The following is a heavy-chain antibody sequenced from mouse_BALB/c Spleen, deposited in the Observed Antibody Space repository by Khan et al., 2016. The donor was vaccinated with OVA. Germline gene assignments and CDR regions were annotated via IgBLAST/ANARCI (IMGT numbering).Heavy chain of an antibody. J-gene: IGHJ4*01. D-gene: IGHD2-3*01. Sequence: SGPGLVKPSLSLSLTCTVTGYSITSDYAWNWIRQFPGNKLEWMGYISYSGSTSYNPSLKSRISITRDTSKNQFFLQLKSVTTEDTATYYCARDGSRYNYAMDHWGQGTSVTVSS. CDR3: ARDGSRYNYAMDH. V-gene: IGHV3-2*02. CDR1: GYSITSDYA. CDR2: ISYSGST.